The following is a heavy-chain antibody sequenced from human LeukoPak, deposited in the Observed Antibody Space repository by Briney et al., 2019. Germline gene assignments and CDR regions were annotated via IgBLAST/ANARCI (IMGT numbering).Heavy chain of an antibody. CDR3: ARGSGSGSYYLYYYYGMDV. CDR2: INHSGST. J-gene: IGHJ6*02. Sequence: SETLSLTCAVYGGSFSGYYWSWIRQPPGKGLEWIGEINHSGSTNYNPSLKSRVTISVDTSKNQFSLKLSSVTAADTAVYYCARGSGSGSYYLYYYYGMDVWGQGTTVTVSS. D-gene: IGHD1-26*01. CDR1: GGSFSGYY. V-gene: IGHV4-34*01.